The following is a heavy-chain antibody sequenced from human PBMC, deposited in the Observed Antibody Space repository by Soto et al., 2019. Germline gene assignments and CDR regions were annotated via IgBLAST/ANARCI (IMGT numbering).Heavy chain of an antibody. V-gene: IGHV1-69*13. Sequence: GASVKVSCKASGGTFSSYAISWVRQAPGQGLEWMGGIIPIFGTANYAQKFQGRVTITADESTSTAYMELSSLRSEDTAVYYCAQLPDSSGYYYSRPFDYWGQGTLVTSPQ. D-gene: IGHD3-22*01. J-gene: IGHJ4*02. CDR3: AQLPDSSGYYYSRPFDY. CDR1: GGTFSSYA. CDR2: IIPIFGTA.